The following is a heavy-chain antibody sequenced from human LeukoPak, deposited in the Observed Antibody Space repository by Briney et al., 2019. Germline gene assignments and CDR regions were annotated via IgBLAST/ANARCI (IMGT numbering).Heavy chain of an antibody. CDR2: IYPGDSDT. Sequence: GESLKISCKGSGYSFTSYWIGWVRQMPGKGLEWMGIIYPGDSDTRYNPSFQGQVTISADKSISTAYLQWSSLKASDTAMYYCARRPRRTYCSSTSCLPWFDPWGQGTLVTVSS. D-gene: IGHD2-2*01. V-gene: IGHV5-51*01. J-gene: IGHJ5*02. CDR3: ARRPRRTYCSSTSCLPWFDP. CDR1: GYSFTSYW.